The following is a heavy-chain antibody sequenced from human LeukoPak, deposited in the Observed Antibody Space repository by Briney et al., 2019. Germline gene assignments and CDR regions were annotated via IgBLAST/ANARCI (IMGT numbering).Heavy chain of an antibody. V-gene: IGHV3-53*04. J-gene: IGHJ6*02. D-gene: IGHD6-6*01. CDR3: TRESLSRSRAMDV. CDR2: VDSGGSA. Sequence: GGSLRLSCAASGFTFSSYAISWVRQVPGKGLEWVSVVDSGGSAFYADSVKGRFTISRHNSKKTLYLQMNSLRAEDTAIYYCTRESLSRSRAMDVWGQGTTVTVSS. CDR1: GFTFSSYA.